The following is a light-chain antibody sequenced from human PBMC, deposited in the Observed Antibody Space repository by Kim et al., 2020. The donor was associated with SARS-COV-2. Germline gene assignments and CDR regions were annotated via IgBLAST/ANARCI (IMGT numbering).Light chain of an antibody. CDR2: HDT. CDR3: QVWDRSTDDWV. CDR1: NIEDTS. Sequence: SYELTQPPSVSVAPGETARITCGANNIEDTSVHWYQQKSGQAPVVVIHHDTDRPSGIPERFSASNSGNTATLTLSRVEAGDEADYYCQVWDRSTDDWVFGGGTQRTVL. V-gene: IGLV3-21*04. J-gene: IGLJ3*02.